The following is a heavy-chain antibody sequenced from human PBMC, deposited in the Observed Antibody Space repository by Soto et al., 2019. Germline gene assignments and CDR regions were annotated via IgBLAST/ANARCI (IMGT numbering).Heavy chain of an antibody. J-gene: IGHJ4*02. D-gene: IGHD2-2*02. V-gene: IGHV3-23*01. Sequence: EVQLLESGGGLVQPGGSLRLSCAASGFTFSSYVMSWVRQAPGKGLEWVSAISGSGGSTYYADSVKGRFTISRDNSKNTLYLQMNSLRAEDTAVYYCAKKTSPDGPGVVVVPAAIVYWGQGTLVTVSS. CDR3: AKKTSPDGPGVVVVPAAIVY. CDR2: ISGSGGST. CDR1: GFTFSSYV.